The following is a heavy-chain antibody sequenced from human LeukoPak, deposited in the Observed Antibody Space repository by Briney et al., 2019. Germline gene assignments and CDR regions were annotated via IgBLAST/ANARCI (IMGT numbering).Heavy chain of an antibody. Sequence: GGSLRLSCAASGFTFSSYSMNWVRQAPGKGLEWVSSISSSSSYIYYADSVKGRFTISRDNAKNSLYLQMNGLRAEDTAVYYCARDSYGDYVDYWGQGTLVTVSS. CDR3: ARDSYGDYVDY. J-gene: IGHJ4*02. V-gene: IGHV3-21*04. CDR2: ISSSSSYI. D-gene: IGHD4-17*01. CDR1: GFTFSSYS.